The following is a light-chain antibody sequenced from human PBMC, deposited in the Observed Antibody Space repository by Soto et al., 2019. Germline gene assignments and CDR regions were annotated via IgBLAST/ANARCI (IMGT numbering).Light chain of an antibody. CDR1: QSISNY. V-gene: IGKV1-39*01. CDR3: QQSYSTSRT. CDR2: AAS. J-gene: IGKJ1*01. Sequence: DIQMTQSPSSLSASVRDRVTITCRASQSISNYLNWYQQKPGKAPKLLIYAASNLESGVPSRFSGSGSGTDFALTISSLQPEDFATYYCQQSYSTSRTFGQGTKVEMK.